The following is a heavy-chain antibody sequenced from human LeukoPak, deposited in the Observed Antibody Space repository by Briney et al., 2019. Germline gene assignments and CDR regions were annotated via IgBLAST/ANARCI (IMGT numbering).Heavy chain of an antibody. CDR3: ARGKYNHVAYWFDP. CDR1: GDSVSSNSAA. V-gene: IGHV6-1*01. D-gene: IGHD2-21*01. Sequence: TSQTLSLTCAISGDSVSSNSAAWNWIRQSPSRGLEWLGRTYYMSKWYNDYAVSVKSRITINPDTSKNQFSLQLNSVTPEDTAVYYCARGKYNHVAYWFDPWGQGTLVTVSS. J-gene: IGHJ5*02. CDR2: TYYMSKWYN.